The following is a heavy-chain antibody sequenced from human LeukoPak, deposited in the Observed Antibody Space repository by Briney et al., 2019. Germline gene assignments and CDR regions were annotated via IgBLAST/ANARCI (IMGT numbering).Heavy chain of an antibody. CDR2: IYYSGST. Sequence: PSETLSLTCTVSGGSISSYYWSWIRQPPGKGLEWIGYIYYSGSTNYNPSLTSRVTISVDTSKNQFSLKLSSVTAADTAVYYCARHTLFDYWGQGALVTVSS. V-gene: IGHV4-59*08. CDR1: GGSISSYY. J-gene: IGHJ4*02. CDR3: ARHTLFDY.